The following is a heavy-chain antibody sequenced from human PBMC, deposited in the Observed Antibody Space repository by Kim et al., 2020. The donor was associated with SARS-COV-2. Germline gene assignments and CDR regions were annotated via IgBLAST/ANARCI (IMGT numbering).Heavy chain of an antibody. CDR3: ARGGIVATITGYYYYGMDV. D-gene: IGHD5-12*01. Sequence: SVKVSCKASGGTFSSYAISWVRQAPGQGLEWMGGIIPIFGTANYAQKFQGRVTITADESTSTAYMELGSLRSEDTAVYYCARGGIVATITGYYYYGMDVWGQGTTVTVAS. V-gene: IGHV1-69*13. CDR1: GGTFSSYA. CDR2: IIPIFGTA. J-gene: IGHJ6*02.